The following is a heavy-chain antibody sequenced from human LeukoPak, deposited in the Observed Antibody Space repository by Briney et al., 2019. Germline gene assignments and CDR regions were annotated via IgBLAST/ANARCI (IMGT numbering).Heavy chain of an antibody. V-gene: IGHV3-7*01. Sequence: PGGSLRLSCAASGFTFNRHWMSWVRRAPGKGLEWVANIKQDGSETWYVDSVKGRFTISRDNTKNSLFLQMSSLRAEDTAVYYCARYGSGSYHYDYWGQGTLVIVTS. J-gene: IGHJ4*02. CDR3: ARYGSGSYHYDY. CDR2: IKQDGSET. CDR1: GFTFNRHW. D-gene: IGHD3-10*01.